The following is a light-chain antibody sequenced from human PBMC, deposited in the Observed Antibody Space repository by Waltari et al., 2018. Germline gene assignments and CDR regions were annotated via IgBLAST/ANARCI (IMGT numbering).Light chain of an antibody. CDR2: AAS. CDR1: QSIGMS. V-gene: IGKV1-39*01. J-gene: IGKJ2*01. Sequence: IQMTQSPSSLSASVGDRVTITCRASQSIGMSLNWYQQRPGKAPKLLIYAASSLQSGVPSRFSGRGSGTDFTLAISSLQPEDFATYYCQQSYTSPPTFGQGTKLEIK. CDR3: QQSYTSPPT.